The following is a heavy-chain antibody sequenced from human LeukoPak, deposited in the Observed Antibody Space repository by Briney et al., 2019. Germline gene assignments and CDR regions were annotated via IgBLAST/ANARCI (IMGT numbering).Heavy chain of an antibody. CDR1: GVSLSNYY. CDR3: ARGRIGGPKAPFDY. V-gene: IGHV4-59*01. Sequence: PSETLCLTCTVSGVSLSNYYWSWIRQPPGKGLEWIGHIYESGSTTYNPSLQSRVTISVDTSKKQFSRRLSSVTSADTAVYYCARGRIGGPKAPFDYWGQGTLVTVSS. CDR2: IYESGST. J-gene: IGHJ4*02. D-gene: IGHD3-16*01.